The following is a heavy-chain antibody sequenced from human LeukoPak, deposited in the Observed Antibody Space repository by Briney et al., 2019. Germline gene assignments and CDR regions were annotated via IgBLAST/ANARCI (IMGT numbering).Heavy chain of an antibody. CDR3: ASANDNYSYYYMHV. J-gene: IGHJ6*03. D-gene: IGHD3-9*01. Sequence: GGSLRLSCAASGFTFSSYSMNWVRQAPGKGLEWVSSISSSSRYRYDADSVKGRFTISRDNAKNSLYLQMNSLRAEDTAVYYCASANDNYSYYYMHVWGKGTTVTISS. CDR1: GFTFSSYS. V-gene: IGHV3-21*01. CDR2: ISSSSRYR.